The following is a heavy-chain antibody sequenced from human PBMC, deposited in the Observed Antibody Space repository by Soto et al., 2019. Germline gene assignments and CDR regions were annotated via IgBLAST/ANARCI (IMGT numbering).Heavy chain of an antibody. CDR1: GGTFSSYA. CDR3: ARTVVPAAIPGYNWFDP. D-gene: IGHD2-2*02. J-gene: IGHJ5*02. CDR2: IIPIFGTA. V-gene: IGHV1-69*13. Sequence: SVKVSCKASGGTFSSYAISWVRQAPGQGLEWMGGIIPIFGTANYAQKFQGRVTITADESTSTAYTELSSLRSEDTAVYYCARTVVPAAIPGYNWFDPWGQGTLVTVSS.